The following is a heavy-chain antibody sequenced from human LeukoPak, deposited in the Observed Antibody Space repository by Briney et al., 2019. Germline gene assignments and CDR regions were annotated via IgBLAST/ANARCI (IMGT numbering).Heavy chain of an antibody. CDR3: ARDRGLLDSRGYESWFDP. CDR2: ISGSGGST. V-gene: IGHV3-23*01. CDR1: GFTFSSYA. Sequence: PGGSLRLSCAASGFTFSSYAMSWVRQAPGKGLEWVSAISGSGGSTYYADSVKGWFTISRDNSKNTLYLQMNNLRAEDTGVYYCARDRGLLDSRGYESWFDPWGQGTLVTVSS. J-gene: IGHJ5*02. D-gene: IGHD3-22*01.